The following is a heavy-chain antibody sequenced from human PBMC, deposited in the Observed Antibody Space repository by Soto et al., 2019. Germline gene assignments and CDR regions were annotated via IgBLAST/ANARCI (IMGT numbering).Heavy chain of an antibody. CDR3: ARHSISEFDY. Sequence: PSETLSLTCTVSGGSISSSSYYWGWIRQPPGKGLEWIGSIYYSGSTYYNPSLKSRVTISVDTSKNQFSLKLSSVTAADTAVYYCARHSISEFDYWGQGTLVTVSS. J-gene: IGHJ4*02. CDR2: IYYSGST. D-gene: IGHD3-16*02. CDR1: GGSISSSSYY. V-gene: IGHV4-39*01.